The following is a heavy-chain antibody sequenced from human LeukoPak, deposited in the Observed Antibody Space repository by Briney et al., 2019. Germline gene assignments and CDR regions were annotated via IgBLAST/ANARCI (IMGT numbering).Heavy chain of an antibody. CDR3: AKWGDYDVLTGYYVSDY. CDR2: ISGSGGST. CDR1: GSTFSSYA. J-gene: IGHJ4*02. Sequence: GGSLRLSCAASGSTFSSYAMSWVRQAPGKGLEWVSAISGSGGSTYYADPVKGRFTISRDNSKNTLYLQMNSLRAEDTAVYYCAKWGDYDVLTGYYVSDYWGQGTLVTVSS. V-gene: IGHV3-23*01. D-gene: IGHD3-9*01.